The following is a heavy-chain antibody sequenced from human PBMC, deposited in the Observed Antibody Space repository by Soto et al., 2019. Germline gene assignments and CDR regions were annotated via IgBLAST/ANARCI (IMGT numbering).Heavy chain of an antibody. CDR1: GGTFSSYA. CDR3: ARDLDYGDYSWYFDL. CDR2: IIPIFGTA. Sequence: QVQLVQSGAEVKKPGSSVKVSCKASGGTFSSYAISWVRQAPGQGLEWMGGIIPIFGTANYAQKFQGRVTITADESTSTAYMGLSSLRSEDTAVYYCARDLDYGDYSWYFDLWGRGTLVTVSS. J-gene: IGHJ2*01. D-gene: IGHD4-17*01. V-gene: IGHV1-69*12.